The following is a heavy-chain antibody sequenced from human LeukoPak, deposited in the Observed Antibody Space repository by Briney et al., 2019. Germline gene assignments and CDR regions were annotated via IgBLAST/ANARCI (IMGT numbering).Heavy chain of an antibody. V-gene: IGHV3-23*01. Sequence: GGSLRLSCVDSGFTFSSYALSWVRQVPGKGLEWVSGISDNGGSTYYADSVKGRFTISRDNSKNTLYLQMNSLRVEDTAKYNCASRQGLGWHYVNWGQGTLVTVSS. CDR3: ASRQGLGWHYVN. CDR2: ISDNGGST. D-gene: IGHD3-10*02. J-gene: IGHJ4*02. CDR1: GFTFSSYA.